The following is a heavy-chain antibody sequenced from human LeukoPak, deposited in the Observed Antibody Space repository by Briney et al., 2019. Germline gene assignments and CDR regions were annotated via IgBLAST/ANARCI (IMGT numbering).Heavy chain of an antibody. CDR2: ISGSGGTT. J-gene: IGHJ4*02. CDR1: GFTFSNYA. V-gene: IGHV3-23*01. D-gene: IGHD3-10*02. CDR3: AKEGCVRSNDY. Sequence: GGSLRLSCAASGFTFSNYAMSSVRQAPGKGLEWVSAISGSGGTTYYADSAKGRFTISTDNSKNTLYLQMNRRRAEDTAVYYCAKEGCVRSNDYWGQGTLVTVSS.